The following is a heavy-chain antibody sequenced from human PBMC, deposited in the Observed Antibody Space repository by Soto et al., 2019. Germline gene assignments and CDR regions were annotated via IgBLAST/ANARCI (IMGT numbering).Heavy chain of an antibody. CDR3: ARDRGYSYGYAAYYFDY. V-gene: IGHV3-30-3*01. CDR1: GLTFSSYA. CDR2: ISYDGSNK. D-gene: IGHD5-18*01. J-gene: IGHJ4*02. Sequence: QVQLVESGGGVVQAGRSVRLSCAASGLTFSSYAMHWVRQAPGKGLEWVAVISYDGSNKYYADSVKGRFTISRDNSKNTLYLQMNSLRAEDTAVYYCARDRGYSYGYAAYYFDYWGQGTLVTVSS.